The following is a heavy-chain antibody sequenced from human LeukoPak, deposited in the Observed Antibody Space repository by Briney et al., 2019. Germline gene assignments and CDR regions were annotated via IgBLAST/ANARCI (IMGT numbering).Heavy chain of an antibody. CDR3: ARDQGAIIVYNYGMDV. CDR2: INGDGSEK. V-gene: IGHV3-7*03. Sequence: PGGSLRLSCAASGFTSSSYWMSWVRQAPGKGLEWVATINGDGSEKNYVDSVKGRFTISRDNAKNSLYLHMKSMRADDTAVYYCARDQGAIIVYNYGMDVWGQGTTVTVSS. CDR1: GFTSSSYW. J-gene: IGHJ6*02. D-gene: IGHD1-26*01.